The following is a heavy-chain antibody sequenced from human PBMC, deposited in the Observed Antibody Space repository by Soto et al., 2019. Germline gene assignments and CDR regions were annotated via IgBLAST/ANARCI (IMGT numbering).Heavy chain of an antibody. CDR2: ISSSSSYT. CDR3: SREGSIAAVIPDY. Sequence: PAGSLRLSCAASGFTFSDYYMSWIRQAPGKGLEWVSYISSSSSYTNYADSVKGRFTISRDNAKNSLYLQMNSLRAEDTAVYYCSREGSIAAVIPDYWGQGTLVSVS. D-gene: IGHD6-13*01. V-gene: IGHV3-11*06. J-gene: IGHJ4*02. CDR1: GFTFSDYY.